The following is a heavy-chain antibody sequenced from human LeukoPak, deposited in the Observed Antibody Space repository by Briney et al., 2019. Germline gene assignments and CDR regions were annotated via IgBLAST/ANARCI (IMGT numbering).Heavy chain of an antibody. CDR1: GFTFSSYA. Sequence: SGGSLRLSCAASGFTFSSYAMSWVSQPPGKWLELVSAISGSGGSTYYADSVKGRFTISRDNSKNTLYLQMNSLRAEDTAVYYCAKVGATVFDYWCQGPLVTVSA. CDR2: ISGSGGST. CDR3: AKVGATVFDY. V-gene: IGHV3-23*01. J-gene: IGHJ4*02. D-gene: IGHD1-26*01.